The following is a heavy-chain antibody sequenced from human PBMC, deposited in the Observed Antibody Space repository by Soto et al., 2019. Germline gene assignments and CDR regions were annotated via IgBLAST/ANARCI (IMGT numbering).Heavy chain of an antibody. Sequence: LVNPTQSLTLTCTFSGCSLSTSGMCVSWIRQPPGKALEWLALIDWDDDKYYSTSLKTRLTISKDTSKNQVVLTMTNMDTVDTATYYCARILYYDSSGYPDYWGQGTLVTGSS. D-gene: IGHD3-22*01. J-gene: IGHJ4*02. CDR1: GCSLSTSGMC. CDR2: IDWDDDK. CDR3: ARILYYDSSGYPDY. V-gene: IGHV2-70*01.